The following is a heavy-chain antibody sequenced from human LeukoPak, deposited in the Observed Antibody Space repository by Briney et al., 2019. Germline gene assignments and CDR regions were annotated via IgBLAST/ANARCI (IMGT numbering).Heavy chain of an antibody. Sequence: GGSLRLSCAASGFSVSSSFMSWVRQAPGKGLEWVSVIYSGGTTYNADSVRGRFTISRDNSKNMLYLQMNSLRAEDTAVYYCARDGYGYNYMDVWGKGTTVTVSS. J-gene: IGHJ6*03. CDR1: GFSVSSSF. V-gene: IGHV3-53*01. D-gene: IGHD5-12*01. CDR3: ARDGYGYNYMDV. CDR2: IYSGGTT.